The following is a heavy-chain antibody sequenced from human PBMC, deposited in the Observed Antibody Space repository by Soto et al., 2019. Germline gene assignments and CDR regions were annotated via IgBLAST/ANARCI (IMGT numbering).Heavy chain of an antibody. CDR2: IYPGDSDT. CDR3: ARHGRIAARPIVSMDV. Sequence: PGESLKISCKGSGYSFTSYWIGWVRQMPGKGLEWMGIIYPGDSDTRYSPSFQGQVTISADKSISTAYLQWSSLKASDTAMYYCARHGRIAARPIVSMDVRGQGTTVTVSS. V-gene: IGHV5-51*01. J-gene: IGHJ6*02. CDR1: GYSFTSYW. D-gene: IGHD6-6*01.